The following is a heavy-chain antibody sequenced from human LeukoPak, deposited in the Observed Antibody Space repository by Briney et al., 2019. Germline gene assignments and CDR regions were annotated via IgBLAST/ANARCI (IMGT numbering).Heavy chain of an antibody. D-gene: IGHD2-2*01. Sequence: GASVKVSCKASGYTFTGYYMHWVRQAPGHGLEWMGWINPNRGGTNYAQKFQGRVTMTRDTSISTAYMELSRLRSDDTAVYYCARVKCSSASCYALDYWGQGTLVTVSS. V-gene: IGHV1-2*02. CDR1: GYTFTGYY. CDR2: INPNRGGT. CDR3: ARVKCSSASCYALDY. J-gene: IGHJ4*02.